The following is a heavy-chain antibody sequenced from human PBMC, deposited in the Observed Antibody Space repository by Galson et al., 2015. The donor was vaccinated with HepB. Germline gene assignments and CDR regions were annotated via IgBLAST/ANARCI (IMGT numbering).Heavy chain of an antibody. CDR3: ARGNLRRGLGSFWSGQPHGVNWFDP. V-gene: IGHV6-1*01. D-gene: IGHD3-3*01. J-gene: IGHJ5*02. CDR2: TYYRSKWFN. CDR1: GDSVSTTSVG. Sequence: CAISGDSVSTTSVGWSWIRQSPSRGLEWLGRTYYRSKWFNDYAVSLKSRITISPDTSKNQVSLQLNSVTPEDTAVYFCARGNLRRGLGSFWSGQPHGVNWFDPWGQGTLVIVSS.